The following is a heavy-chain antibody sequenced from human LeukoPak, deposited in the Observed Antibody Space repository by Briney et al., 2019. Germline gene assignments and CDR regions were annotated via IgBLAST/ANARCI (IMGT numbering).Heavy chain of an antibody. Sequence: PGGSLRLSCAASGFTFSSYAMSWVRQAPGKGLEWVSAISGSGGSTYYADSVKGRFTISRDNAKNSLYLQMNSLRAEDTAVYYCARISTMVRGPTDYWGQGTLVTVSS. CDR1: GFTFSSYA. V-gene: IGHV3-23*01. CDR3: ARISTMVRGPTDY. CDR2: ISGSGGST. D-gene: IGHD3-10*01. J-gene: IGHJ4*02.